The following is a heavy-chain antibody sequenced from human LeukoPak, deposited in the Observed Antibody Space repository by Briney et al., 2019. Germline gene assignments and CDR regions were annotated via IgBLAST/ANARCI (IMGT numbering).Heavy chain of an antibody. Sequence: SVKVSCKASGGTFSSYAISWVRQAPGQGLEWMGGIIPTFGTANYAQKFQGRVTITTDESTSTAYMELSSLRSEDTAVYYCARAGFVTYDSSGYWSYFQHWGQGTLVTVSS. CDR3: ARAGFVTYDSSGYWSYFQH. D-gene: IGHD3-22*01. J-gene: IGHJ1*01. CDR2: IIPTFGTA. V-gene: IGHV1-69*05. CDR1: GGTFSSYA.